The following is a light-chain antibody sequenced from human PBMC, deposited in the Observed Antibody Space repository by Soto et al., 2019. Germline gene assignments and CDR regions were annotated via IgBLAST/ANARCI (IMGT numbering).Light chain of an antibody. CDR1: NSDIGSRNL. CDR3: SSYTSKSSLI. CDR2: EVR. J-gene: IGLJ2*01. V-gene: IGLV2-14*02. Sequence: QSVLTQPASVSGSPGQSITISCTGTNSDIGSRNLVSWYQQHPGRAPQLIIYEVRNRPSGISFRFSGSKSGNTASLTISGLQAEDEADYYCSSYTSKSSLIFGGGTKLTVL.